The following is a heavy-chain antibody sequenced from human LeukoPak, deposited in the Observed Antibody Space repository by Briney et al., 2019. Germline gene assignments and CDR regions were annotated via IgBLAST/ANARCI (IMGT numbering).Heavy chain of an antibody. Sequence: EASVKVSCKASGGTFSRHGISWVRQAPGQGLEWVGGIIPIFGTTNYAQKFQGRVTITTDESTRTGHMELRSLRSDDTAVYYCARGDSGYDYGFDNWGQGTLVTVSS. V-gene: IGHV1-69*05. D-gene: IGHD5-12*01. CDR2: IIPIFGTT. CDR1: GGTFSRHG. CDR3: ARGDSGYDYGFDN. J-gene: IGHJ4*02.